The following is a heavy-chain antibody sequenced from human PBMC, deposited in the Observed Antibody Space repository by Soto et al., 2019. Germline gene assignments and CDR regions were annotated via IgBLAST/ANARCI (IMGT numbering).Heavy chain of an antibody. V-gene: IGHV3-33*01. CDR1: GFTFSSYG. CDR3: ARVRSQTLYSSSLYYYYGMDV. J-gene: IGHJ6*02. D-gene: IGHD6-6*01. CDR2: IWYDGSNK. Sequence: QVQLVESGGGVVQPGRSLRLSCAASGFTFSSYGMHWVRQAPGKGLEWVAVIWYDGSNKYYADSVKGRFTISRDNSKNTLYLQMNSRRAEDTAVYYCARVRSQTLYSSSLYYYYGMDVWGQGTTVTVSS.